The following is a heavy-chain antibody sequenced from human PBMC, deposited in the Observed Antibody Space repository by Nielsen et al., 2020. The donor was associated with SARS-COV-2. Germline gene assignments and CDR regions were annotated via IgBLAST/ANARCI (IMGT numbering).Heavy chain of an antibody. Sequence: GESLKISCAASRTYAMSWVRQAPGKGLEWVSAISYSGETTYYADSVKGRFTVSRDNSKNTLYLQMNSLRVEDTAVYYCAKNRRDYGDYGDFDYWGQGILVTVAS. J-gene: IGHJ4*02. CDR2: ISYSGETT. CDR1: RTYA. D-gene: IGHD4-17*01. V-gene: IGHV3-23*01. CDR3: AKNRRDYGDYGDFDY.